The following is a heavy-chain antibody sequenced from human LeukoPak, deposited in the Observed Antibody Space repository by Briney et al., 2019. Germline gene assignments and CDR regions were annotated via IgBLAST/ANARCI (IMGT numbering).Heavy chain of an antibody. D-gene: IGHD2-2*01. Sequence: SETLSLTCTVSAGSISSGDYYWHWIRQHPGKGLEWIAYIYYGGSTYYNPSIKSRLTISVDASKNQVSLKLSSVTAADTAVYYCARSHCGSTGCPPDYWGQGTLVTVSS. CDR2: IYYGGST. CDR3: ARSHCGSTGCPPDY. V-gene: IGHV4-31*03. CDR1: AGSISSGDYY. J-gene: IGHJ4*02.